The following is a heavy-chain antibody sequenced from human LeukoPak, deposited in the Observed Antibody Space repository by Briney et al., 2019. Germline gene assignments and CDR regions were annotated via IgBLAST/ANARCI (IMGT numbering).Heavy chain of an antibody. CDR1: GGTFSSDA. V-gene: IGHV1-69*05. J-gene: IGHJ3*01. CDR2: IIPIFDTP. Sequence: SVKVSCKASGGTFSSDALSWVRQTPGQGLEWMGAIIPIFDTPKYAQKFQGRVTMTTDDYTNTAYMELRSLRSDDTAVYYCAKEPSKYCSGSSCYAGSDVRGQGTLVIVSS. D-gene: IGHD2-15*01. CDR3: AKEPSKYCSGSSCYAGSDV.